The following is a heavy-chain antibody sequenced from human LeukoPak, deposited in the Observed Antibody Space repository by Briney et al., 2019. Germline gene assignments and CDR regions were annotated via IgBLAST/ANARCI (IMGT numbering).Heavy chain of an antibody. Sequence: SVKVSCKASGGTFSSYAISWVRQAPGQGLEWMGGIIPIFGTANYAQKFQGRVTITTDESTSTAYMELSSLRSEDTAVYYCARAHPYYYDSSGYIPTLDIWGQGTMVTVSS. D-gene: IGHD3-22*01. CDR1: GGTFSSYA. J-gene: IGHJ3*02. CDR2: IIPIFGTA. V-gene: IGHV1-69*05. CDR3: ARAHPYYYDSSGYIPTLDI.